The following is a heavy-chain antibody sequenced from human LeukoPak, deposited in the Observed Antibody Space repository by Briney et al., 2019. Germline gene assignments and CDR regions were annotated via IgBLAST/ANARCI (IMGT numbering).Heavy chain of an antibody. CDR3: AKDRVTMVRGVIIIDAFDI. CDR2: ISYDGSNK. CDR1: GFTFSSYG. Sequence: GRSLRLSCAASGFTFSSYGMHWVRQAPGKGLEWVAVISYDGSNKYYADSVKGRFTISRDNSKNTLYLQMNSLRAEDTAVYYCAKDRVTMVRGVIIIDAFDIWGKGTMVTVSS. D-gene: IGHD3-10*01. J-gene: IGHJ3*02. V-gene: IGHV3-30*18.